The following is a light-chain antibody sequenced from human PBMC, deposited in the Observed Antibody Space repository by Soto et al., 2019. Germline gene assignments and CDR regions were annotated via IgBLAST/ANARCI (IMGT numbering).Light chain of an antibody. Sequence: DIVMTQSPLSLPVTPGEPASISCRSSQSLLHSNGKNYVDWYLQKPGQSPQLLIYLASTRASGVPYRFSGSGSGTDFTLKISRVEAGDVGIYYCLQALQSPRTFGQGTKVEIK. CDR3: LQALQSPRT. CDR1: QSLLHSNGKNY. CDR2: LAS. J-gene: IGKJ2*01. V-gene: IGKV2-28*01.